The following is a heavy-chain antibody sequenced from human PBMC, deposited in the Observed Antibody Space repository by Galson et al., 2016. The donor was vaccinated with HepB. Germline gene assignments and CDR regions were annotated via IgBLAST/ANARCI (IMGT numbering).Heavy chain of an antibody. D-gene: IGHD3-10*01. Sequence: SLRLSCAASGFIVSRYWMHWVRQVPGKGLVWVSRIDIKGTTKNYADSVKGRFTISRDNAKNTLYLQMNSLGAEDTAVYYCVKDFGGPTDYWGQGILVTVSS. CDR3: VKDFGGPTDY. J-gene: IGHJ4*02. CDR2: IDIKGTTK. CDR1: GFIVSRYW. V-gene: IGHV3-74*01.